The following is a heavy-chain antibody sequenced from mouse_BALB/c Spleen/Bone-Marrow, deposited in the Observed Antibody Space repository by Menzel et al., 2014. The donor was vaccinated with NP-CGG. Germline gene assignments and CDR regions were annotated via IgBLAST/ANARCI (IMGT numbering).Heavy chain of an antibody. Sequence: LRQPGSELVRPGASVKLSCKASGYTFTSYWMHWVKQRPGQGLEWIGNIYPGSGSTNYDEKFKSKATLTVDTSSSTAYMQFSSLTSEDSAVYYCTPRLRYWGQGTTLTVSS. D-gene: IGHD1-2*01. J-gene: IGHJ2*01. V-gene: IGHV1S22*01. CDR2: IYPGSGST. CDR3: TPRLRY. CDR1: GYTFTSYW.